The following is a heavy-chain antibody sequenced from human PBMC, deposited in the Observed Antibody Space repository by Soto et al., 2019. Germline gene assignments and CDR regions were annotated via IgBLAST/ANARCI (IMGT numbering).Heavy chain of an antibody. CDR3: ARDYDSSGSHSGGMDV. V-gene: IGHV1-46*01. CDR2: INPSGGST. J-gene: IGHJ6*02. D-gene: IGHD3-22*01. Sequence: QVQLVQSGAEVKKPGASVKVSCKASGYTFTSYYMHWVRQAPGQGLEWMGIINPSGGSTSYAQKFHGRVTMTRDTSTSTVYTELSSLRSEDTAVYYCARDYDSSGSHSGGMDVWGQGTTVTVSS. CDR1: GYTFTSYY.